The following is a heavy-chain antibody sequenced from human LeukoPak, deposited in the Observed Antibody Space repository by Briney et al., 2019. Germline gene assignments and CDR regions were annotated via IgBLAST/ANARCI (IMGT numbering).Heavy chain of an antibody. J-gene: IGHJ4*02. CDR1: GGSFSGYH. CDR2: INHSGST. D-gene: IGHD6-19*01. CDR3: ARDRSSGSGFDY. V-gene: IGHV4-34*01. Sequence: SETLSLTCAVYGGSFSGYHWSWIRQPPGKGLEWIGEINHSGSTNYNPSLKSRVTISVDTSKNQFSLKLSSVTAADTAVYYCARDRSSGSGFDYWGQGTLVTVSS.